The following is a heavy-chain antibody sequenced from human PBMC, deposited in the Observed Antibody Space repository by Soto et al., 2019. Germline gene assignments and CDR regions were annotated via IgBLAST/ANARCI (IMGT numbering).Heavy chain of an antibody. J-gene: IGHJ6*02. CDR3: AREYTAWPLAYGLDV. V-gene: IGHV3-21*01. D-gene: IGHD2-2*02. CDR2: ISSRSDI. CDR1: GFTFSTYS. Sequence: GGSLRLSCVVSGFTFSTYSINWVRQAPGKGLEWVSSISSRSDIYYADSVKGRFTISRDNAKNSVSLQMNSLRAEDTAVYYCAREYTAWPLAYGLDVWGPGTTVTVSS.